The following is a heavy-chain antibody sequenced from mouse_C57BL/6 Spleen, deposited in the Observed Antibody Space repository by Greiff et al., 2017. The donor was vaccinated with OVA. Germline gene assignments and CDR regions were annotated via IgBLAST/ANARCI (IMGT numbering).Heavy chain of an antibody. CDR3: TTEGVPGFDY. Sequence: EVQLQQSGAELVRPGASVKLSCTASGFNIKDDYMHWVKQRPEQGLEWIGWIDPENGDTEYASKFQGKATITADTSSNTAYLQLSSLTSEDTAVYYCTTEGVPGFDYWGQGTTLTVSS. J-gene: IGHJ2*01. CDR1: GFNIKDDY. V-gene: IGHV14-4*01. CDR2: IDPENGDT.